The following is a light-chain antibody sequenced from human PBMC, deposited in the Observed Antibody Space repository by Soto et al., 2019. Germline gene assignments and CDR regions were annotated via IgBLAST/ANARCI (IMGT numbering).Light chain of an antibody. Sequence: EIVMTQSPATLSVSPGERATLSCRASQSVSSNLAWYQQKPGQAPRLLIYGASTRATGIPARFSGSGSGTEFKLTISSLQSEDFAVYYCQQYNNWPFTFGPGTTGDIK. CDR1: QSVSSN. V-gene: IGKV3-15*01. CDR3: QQYNNWPFT. J-gene: IGKJ3*01. CDR2: GAS.